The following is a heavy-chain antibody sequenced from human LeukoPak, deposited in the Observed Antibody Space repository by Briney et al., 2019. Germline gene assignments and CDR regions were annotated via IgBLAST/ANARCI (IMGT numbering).Heavy chain of an antibody. V-gene: IGHV3-9*01. J-gene: IGHJ4*02. CDR1: GFTFDDYA. CDR3: AKAPNYYDSSGYS. CDR2: ISWNSGSI. Sequence: GGSLRLSCTASGFTFDDYAMHGVRQAPGKGLEWVSGISWNSGSIGYADSVKGRFTISRDNAKNSLYLQMNSLRAEDTALYYCAKAPNYYDSSGYSWGQGTLVTVSS. D-gene: IGHD3-22*01.